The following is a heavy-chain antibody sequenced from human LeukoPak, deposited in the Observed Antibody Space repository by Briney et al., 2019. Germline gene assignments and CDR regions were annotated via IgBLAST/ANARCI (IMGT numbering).Heavy chain of an antibody. J-gene: IGHJ4*02. Sequence: PSETLSLTCTVSGGSISNYYWSWIWQPPGQGLEWIGYIHYSGSTNYNPSLNSRVSISVDMSTNQVSLKLTSVTAADTAVYYCARHSRTYYDFDYWGQGTLVTVRS. V-gene: IGHV4-59*08. CDR3: ARHSRTYYDFDY. D-gene: IGHD1-26*01. CDR2: IHYSGST. CDR1: GGSISNYY.